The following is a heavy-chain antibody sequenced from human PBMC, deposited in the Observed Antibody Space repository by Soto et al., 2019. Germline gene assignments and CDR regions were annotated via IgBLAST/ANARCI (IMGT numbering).Heavy chain of an antibody. CDR2: ISPYTGNT. Sequence: QVQLVQSGDEVKKPGASVKVSCKASGYIFVNYGIAWVRQAPGQGLEWMGWISPYTGNTHSATKVQGRITMTTDTSTSTSYMDLVRLTSDDTAVYYCVMVDNYVTPTPQDVWGQGTTVTVSS. D-gene: IGHD3-16*01. CDR3: VMVDNYVTPTPQDV. J-gene: IGHJ6*02. CDR1: GYIFVNYG. V-gene: IGHV1-18*01.